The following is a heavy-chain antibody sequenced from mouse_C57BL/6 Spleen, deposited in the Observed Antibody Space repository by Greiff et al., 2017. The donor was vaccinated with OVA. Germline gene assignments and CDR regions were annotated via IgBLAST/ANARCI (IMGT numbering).Heavy chain of an antibody. Sequence: QVQLQQPGTELVKPGASVKLSCKASGYTFTSYWMHWVKQRPGQGLEWIGNINPSNGGTNYNEKFKSKATLTVDKSSSTAYMQLSSLTSENSAVYYCARGGGNNYPYWYFDVWGTGTTVTVSS. CDR3: ARGGGNNYPYWYFDV. D-gene: IGHD5-2*01. V-gene: IGHV1-53*01. J-gene: IGHJ1*03. CDR1: GYTFTSYW. CDR2: INPSNGGT.